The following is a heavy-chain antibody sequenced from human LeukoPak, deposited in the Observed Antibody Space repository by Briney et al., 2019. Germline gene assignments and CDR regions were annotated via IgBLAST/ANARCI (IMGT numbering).Heavy chain of an antibody. D-gene: IGHD6-13*01. Sequence: PGGSLRLSCAASGFTFSSYGMHWVRQAPGKGLEWVAVISYDGSNKYYADSVKGRFTISRDNSKNTLYLQMNSLRAEDTAVYYCARRIAAREGVDYWGQGTLVTVSS. V-gene: IGHV3-30*03. CDR1: GFTFSSYG. CDR2: ISYDGSNK. J-gene: IGHJ4*02. CDR3: ARRIAAREGVDY.